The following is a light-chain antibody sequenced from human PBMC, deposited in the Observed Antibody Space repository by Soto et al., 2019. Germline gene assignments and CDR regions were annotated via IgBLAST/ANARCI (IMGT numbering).Light chain of an antibody. CDR3: QQSYSTPGIT. Sequence: DIQMTQSPSSLSASVGEGVTITCRASQSISSYLNWYQQKPGKAPKLLIYAASSLQSGVPSRFSGSGSGTDFTLTISSLQPEDFATYYCQQSYSTPGITFGQGTRLEIK. CDR1: QSISSY. CDR2: AAS. V-gene: IGKV1-39*01. J-gene: IGKJ5*01.